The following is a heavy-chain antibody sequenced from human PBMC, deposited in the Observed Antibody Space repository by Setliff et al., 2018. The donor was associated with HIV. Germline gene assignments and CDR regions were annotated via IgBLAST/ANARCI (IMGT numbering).Heavy chain of an antibody. V-gene: IGHV4-61*09. CDR1: GDSISGGSYF. CDR2: ISTTGST. D-gene: IGHD3-9*01. J-gene: IGHJ6*03. Sequence: PSETLSLTCTVSGDSISGGSYFWIWIRQPAGKGLEWIGHISTTGSTNYNPSLKSRVIMSVDTSRNQFSLKLSSVTAADTAVYYCARGHDNKYYYFYYMDVWGKGTTVTVSS. CDR3: ARGHDNKYYYFYYMDV.